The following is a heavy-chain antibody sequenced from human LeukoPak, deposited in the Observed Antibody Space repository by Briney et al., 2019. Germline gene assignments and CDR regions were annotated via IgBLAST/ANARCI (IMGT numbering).Heavy chain of an antibody. Sequence: SETLSLTCTVSGGSISSSNYYWAWIRQPPGKGLEWIANIFYTGSTYYNPSLKSRVTISVDTSKNQFSLKLSSVTAADTAVYYCASRFYGSGSIDYWGQGTLVTVSS. CDR3: ASRFYGSGSIDY. D-gene: IGHD3-10*01. J-gene: IGHJ4*02. CDR1: GGSISSSNYY. CDR2: IFYTGST. V-gene: IGHV4-39*01.